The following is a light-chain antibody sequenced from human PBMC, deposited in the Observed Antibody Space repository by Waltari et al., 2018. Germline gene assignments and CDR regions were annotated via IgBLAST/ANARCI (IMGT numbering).Light chain of an antibody. J-gene: IGKJ1*01. V-gene: IGKV1-5*03. CDR2: KAS. CDR1: QSISSW. CDR3: QQYNTNSPWT. Sequence: DIQMTQSPSTLSASVGHRFTITCRASQSISSWLAWYQQKPGKAPKLLIYKASTLGRGIPSRFSGSGSGTEFTLTISSLQPDDFATYYCQQYNTNSPWTFGQGTKVEIK.